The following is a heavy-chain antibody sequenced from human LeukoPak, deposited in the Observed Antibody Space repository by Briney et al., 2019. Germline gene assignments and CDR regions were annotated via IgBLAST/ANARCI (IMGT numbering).Heavy chain of an antibody. CDR2: IYYSGST. CDR3: ARENEPARDFDL. J-gene: IGHJ2*01. V-gene: IGHV4-59*01. CDR1: GGSISSYY. D-gene: IGHD1-1*01. Sequence: PSETLSLTCTVSGGSISSYYWSWIRQPPGKGLEWIGYIYYSGSTNYNPSLKSRVTISVDTSKNQFSLKLTPVTAADTAVYYCARENEPARDFDLWGRGTLVTVSS.